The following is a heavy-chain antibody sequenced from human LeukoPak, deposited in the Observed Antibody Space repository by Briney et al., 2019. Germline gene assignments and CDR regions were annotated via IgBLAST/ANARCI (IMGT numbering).Heavy chain of an antibody. Sequence: PSETLSLTCTVSGASFSSYYWSWLRQPPGKGLEWIAYIFYNGNTKYNPSLKSRVIISVDTSKNQFSLKLSSVTAADTAVNYCARHRYDYVWGSYRDWGGSLNWFDPWGQETLVTVSS. J-gene: IGHJ5*02. CDR1: GASFSSYY. CDR2: IFYNGNT. V-gene: IGHV4-59*08. CDR3: ARHRYDYVWGSYRDWGGSLNWFDP. D-gene: IGHD3-16*02.